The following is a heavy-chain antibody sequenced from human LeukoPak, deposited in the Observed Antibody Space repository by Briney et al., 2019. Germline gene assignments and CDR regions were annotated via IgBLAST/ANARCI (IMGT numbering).Heavy chain of an antibody. CDR1: VYTFTDYY. Sequence: ASLNVSCKSSVYTFTDYYIHWVRQAPGQGLEWMGWINPNSGGTNYAQTFQGRVTMTRDTSITTAYLELSRLRSDDTAVYYCARIGYNHHLDYWGQGTLVTVSS. J-gene: IGHJ4*02. CDR2: INPNSGGT. V-gene: IGHV1-2*02. D-gene: IGHD5-24*01. CDR3: ARIGYNHHLDY.